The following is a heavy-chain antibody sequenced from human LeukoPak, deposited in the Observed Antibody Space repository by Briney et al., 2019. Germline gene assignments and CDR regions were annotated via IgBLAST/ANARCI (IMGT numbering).Heavy chain of an antibody. CDR2: ISGSGGST. CDR1: GFTFSSYA. D-gene: IGHD2-2*01. CDR3: AKGGGYCSSTSCLNFDY. Sequence: PGGSLRLSCAASGFTFSSYAMSWVRQAPGKGLEWVSAISGSGGSTYYADSVKGRFTISRDNSKNTLYLQMNSLRAEDTAVYYCAKGGGYCSSTSCLNFDYWGQGTLVTVSS. V-gene: IGHV3-23*01. J-gene: IGHJ4*02.